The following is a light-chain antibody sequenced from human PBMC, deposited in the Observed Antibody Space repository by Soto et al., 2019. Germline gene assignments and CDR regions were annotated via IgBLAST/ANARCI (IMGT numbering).Light chain of an antibody. J-gene: IGLJ2*01. CDR1: SSNIGAGYD. CDR3: QSYDSSLRGVV. CDR2: DNT. Sequence: QSVLAQPPSVSGAPGERVTLSCTGSSSNIGAGYDVHWYQQFPGAAPKLLIYDNTRRPSGVPERFFASKSGTSASLAITGLQTEDEADYHCQSYDSSLRGVVFGGGTKLTVL. V-gene: IGLV1-40*01.